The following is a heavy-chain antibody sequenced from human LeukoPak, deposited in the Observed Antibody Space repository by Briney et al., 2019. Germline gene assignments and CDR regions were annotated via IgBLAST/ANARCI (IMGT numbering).Heavy chain of an antibody. D-gene: IGHD6-19*01. CDR1: GFTLSSYA. V-gene: IGHV3-23*01. Sequence: GGSLRLSCAASGFTLSSYAMSWVRQAPGKGLEWVSGISGSGGSTYYAASVKGRFTISRDNSKNTLYLQMNSLRADDTAVYYCAKAWGSGWYLDYWGQGTLVTVSS. CDR3: AKAWGSGWYLDY. CDR2: ISGSGGST. J-gene: IGHJ4*02.